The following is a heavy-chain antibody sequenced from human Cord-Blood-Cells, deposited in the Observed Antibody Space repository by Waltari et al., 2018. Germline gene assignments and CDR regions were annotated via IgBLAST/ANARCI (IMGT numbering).Heavy chain of an antibody. J-gene: IGHJ4*02. CDR1: GYTFTGFY. CDR2: INPNRGGT. CDR3: ARVPVRRSSSWYYFDY. V-gene: IGHV1-2*06. Sequence: QVQLVQSGAEVKKPGASVKVSCKASGYTFTGFYMQWVRQAPGQGLEWMGRINPNRGGTNYAQKFQGRVTMTRDTSISTAYMELSRRRADDTAVYYCARVPVRRSSSWYYFDYWGQGTLVTVSS. D-gene: IGHD6-13*01.